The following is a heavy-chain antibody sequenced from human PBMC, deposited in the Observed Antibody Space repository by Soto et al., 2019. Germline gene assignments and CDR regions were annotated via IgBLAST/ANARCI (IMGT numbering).Heavy chain of an antibody. V-gene: IGHV1-18*01. CDR1: GYTFTSYG. CDR2: ISAYNGNT. Sequence: ASVKVSCKASGYTFTSYGISWVRQAPGQGLEWMGWISAYNGNTNYAQKLQGRVTMTTDTSTSTAYMELRSPRSDDTAVYYCARAVRYDFWSGPGSYYGMDVWGQGTTVTVSS. J-gene: IGHJ6*02. D-gene: IGHD3-3*01. CDR3: ARAVRYDFWSGPGSYYGMDV.